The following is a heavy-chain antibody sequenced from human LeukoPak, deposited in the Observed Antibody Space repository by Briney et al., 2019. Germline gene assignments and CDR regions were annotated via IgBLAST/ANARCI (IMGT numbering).Heavy chain of an antibody. Sequence: GESLKISCKASGYTFTTYWIAWVRQMPGKGLEWMGIIYPGDADTRYNPSFQGQVTISADKSISTAYLQWSSLKASDTAMYYCARHKLGSWFDPWGQGTLVTVSS. CDR2: IYPGDADT. CDR3: ARHKLGSWFDP. J-gene: IGHJ5*02. V-gene: IGHV5-51*01. D-gene: IGHD3-10*01. CDR1: GYTFTTYW.